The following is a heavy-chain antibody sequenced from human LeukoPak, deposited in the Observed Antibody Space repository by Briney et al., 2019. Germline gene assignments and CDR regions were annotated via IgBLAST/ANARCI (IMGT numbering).Heavy chain of an antibody. CDR1: GYSFTSYW. J-gene: IGHJ4*02. V-gene: IGHV5-51*01. CDR2: IYPGDSDT. D-gene: IGHD3-22*01. Sequence: GESLKISCKGSGYSFTSYWIGWVRQMPGKGLEWMGIIYPGDSDTRYSPSFQGQVTISADKSIGTAYLQWSSLKASDTAMYYCARSPYYYDSSGYYLDYWGQGTLVTVSS. CDR3: ARSPYYYDSSGYYLDY.